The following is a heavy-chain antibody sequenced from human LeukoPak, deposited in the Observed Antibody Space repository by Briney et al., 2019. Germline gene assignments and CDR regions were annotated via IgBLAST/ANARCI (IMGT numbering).Heavy chain of an antibody. CDR3: ARAEIRNAFFFDG. Sequence: GGSLRLSCAASGFTFSSYEVNWVRQAPGKGLEWVSDISGSGSTIYYADSVKGRFTISRDNAKSSLSLQLNSLRAEDTGIYYCARAEIRNAFFFDGWGQGTLVTVSS. CDR2: ISGSGSTI. J-gene: IGHJ4*02. V-gene: IGHV3-48*03. D-gene: IGHD3-3*01. CDR1: GFTFSSYE.